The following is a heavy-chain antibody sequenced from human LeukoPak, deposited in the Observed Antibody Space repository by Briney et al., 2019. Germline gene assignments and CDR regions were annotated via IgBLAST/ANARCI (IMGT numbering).Heavy chain of an antibody. CDR1: GGSFSGYY. Sequence: SETLSLTCAVYGGSFSGYYWSWIRQPPGKGLEWIGEINHRGSTNYNPSLKSRVTISVDTSKNQFSLKLSSVTAADTAVYYCARGEDIVVVPAAIGNWFDPWGQGTLVTVSS. V-gene: IGHV4-34*01. J-gene: IGHJ5*02. CDR3: ARGEDIVVVPAAIGNWFDP. D-gene: IGHD2-2*01. CDR2: INHRGST.